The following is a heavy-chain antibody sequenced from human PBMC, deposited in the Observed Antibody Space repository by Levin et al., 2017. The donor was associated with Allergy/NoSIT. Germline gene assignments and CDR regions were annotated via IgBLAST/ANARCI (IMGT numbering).Heavy chain of an antibody. Sequence: PGGSLRLSCAASGFTFDLFPMTWVRQAPGKGLEWVATISQDGTEERYVDSLKGRFTISRDNAKNSTFLQVNSLRVEDTAVYYCVRHRDIVVVVGAVIDYYYYMDVWGKGTTVTVSS. CDR3: VRHRDIVVVVGAVIDYYYYMDV. CDR1: GFTFDLFP. D-gene: IGHD2-15*01. CDR2: ISQDGTEE. J-gene: IGHJ6*03. V-gene: IGHV3-7*03.